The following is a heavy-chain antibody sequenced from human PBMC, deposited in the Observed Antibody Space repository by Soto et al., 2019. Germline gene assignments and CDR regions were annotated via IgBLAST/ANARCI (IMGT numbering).Heavy chain of an antibody. J-gene: IGHJ6*02. Sequence: SETLSLTCTVSGGSISSGDYYWSWIRQPPGKGLEWIGYIYYSGSTYYNPSLKSRVTISVDTSKNQFSLKLSSVTDADTVVYYCARLSYSSSWYKTDYYYGMDVWGQGTTVTVSS. D-gene: IGHD6-13*01. CDR1: GGSISSGDYY. CDR3: ARLSYSSSWYKTDYYYGMDV. CDR2: IYYSGST. V-gene: IGHV4-30-4*01.